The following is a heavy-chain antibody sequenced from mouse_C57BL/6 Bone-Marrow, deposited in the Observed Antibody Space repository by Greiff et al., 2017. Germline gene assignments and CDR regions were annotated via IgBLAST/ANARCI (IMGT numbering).Heavy chain of an antibody. CDR1: GFTFSSYA. Sequence: EVMLVESGGGLVKPGGSLKLSCAASGFTFSSYAMSWVRQTPEKRLEWVATISDGGSYTYYPDNVKGRFTISRDNAKNNLYLQRSHLKSEDTAMYYCAREGLYYGNPHWYFDVWGTGTTVTVSS. CDR3: AREGLYYGNPHWYFDV. J-gene: IGHJ1*03. D-gene: IGHD2-1*01. CDR2: ISDGGSYT. V-gene: IGHV5-4*01.